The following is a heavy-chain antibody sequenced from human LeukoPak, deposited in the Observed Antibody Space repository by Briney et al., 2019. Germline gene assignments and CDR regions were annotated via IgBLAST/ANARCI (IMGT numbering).Heavy chain of an antibody. D-gene: IGHD6-19*01. J-gene: IGHJ4*02. CDR3: ANSSGWDYYFDY. V-gene: IGHV3-23*01. Sequence: GGSLRLSCAASGLTFSSYAMSWVRQAPGKGLEWVSAISGSGGSTYYADSVKGRFTISRDNSKNTLYLQMNSLRAEDTAVYYCANSSGWDYYFDYWGQGTLVTVSS. CDR2: ISGSGGST. CDR1: GLTFSSYA.